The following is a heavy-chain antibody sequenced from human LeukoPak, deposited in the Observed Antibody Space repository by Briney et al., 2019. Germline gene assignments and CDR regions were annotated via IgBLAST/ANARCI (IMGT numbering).Heavy chain of an antibody. CDR3: ASYCSSTSCYGMDV. CDR1: GGSFSGYY. D-gene: IGHD2-2*01. V-gene: IGHV4-34*01. J-gene: IGHJ6*02. CDR2: INHSGST. Sequence: AEILSLTCAVYGGSFSGYYWSWIRQPPGKGLEWIGEINHSGSTNYKPSLKSRVTISVDTSKNQFSLKLSSVTAADTAVYYCASYCSSTSCYGMDVWGQGATVTV.